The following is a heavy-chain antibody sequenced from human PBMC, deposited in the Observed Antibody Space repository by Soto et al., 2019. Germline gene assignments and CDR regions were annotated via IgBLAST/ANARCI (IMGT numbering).Heavy chain of an antibody. CDR3: ARERVGSFDY. J-gene: IGHJ4*02. Sequence: EVQLVESGGGLVQPGGSLRLSCVASGFPFSDYWMSWVRQAPGKGLEWVANIKPDGSDKYYVDSVKGRFTISRDNAQNSLHLQMNSLRVEDPAVYYCARERVGSFDYWGQGSLVTASS. D-gene: IGHD3-10*01. CDR2: IKPDGSDK. CDR1: GFPFSDYW. V-gene: IGHV3-7*01.